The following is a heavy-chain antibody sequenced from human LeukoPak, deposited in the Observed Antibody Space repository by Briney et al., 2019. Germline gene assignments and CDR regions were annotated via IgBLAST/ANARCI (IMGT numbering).Heavy chain of an antibody. V-gene: IGHV4-39*07. CDR2: IYYSGST. J-gene: IGHJ3*02. CDR3: ARWRDGVWLGDAFDI. D-gene: IGHD2-8*01. CDR1: GGSISSSSYY. Sequence: ASETLSLTCTVSGGSISSSSYYWGWIRQPPGKGLEWIGSIYYSGSTYYNPSLKSRVTISVDTSKNQFSLKLSSVTAADTAVYYCARWRDGVWLGDAFDIWGQGTMVTVSS.